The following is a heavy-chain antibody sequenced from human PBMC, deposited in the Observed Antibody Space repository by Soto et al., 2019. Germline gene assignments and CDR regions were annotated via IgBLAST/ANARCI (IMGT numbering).Heavy chain of an antibody. CDR2: INPNSGGT. V-gene: IGHV1-2*02. CDR3: ARDLAKGGGSAGFDY. CDR1: GYTFTGYY. D-gene: IGHD2-15*01. J-gene: IGHJ4*02. Sequence: ASVKVSCKASGYTFTGYYIHWVRQAPGQGLEWMGWINPNSGGTKYPQKFQGRVTMTRDTSSRTVYMPLTGLKSDDTAVYFCARDLAKGGGSAGFDYWGQGTLVTVSS.